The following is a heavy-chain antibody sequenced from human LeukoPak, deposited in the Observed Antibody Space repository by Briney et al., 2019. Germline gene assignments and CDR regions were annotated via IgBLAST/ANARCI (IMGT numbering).Heavy chain of an antibody. J-gene: IGHJ4*02. Sequence: AASVKVSCKASGGTFSSYAISWVRQAPGQGLEWMGRIIPIFGTANYAQKFQGRVTITTDESTSTAYMGLSSLRSEDTAVYYCARDRWGYSYEYYFDYWGQGTLVTVSS. D-gene: IGHD5-18*01. CDR2: IIPIFGTA. CDR1: GGTFSSYA. V-gene: IGHV1-69*05. CDR3: ARDRWGYSYEYYFDY.